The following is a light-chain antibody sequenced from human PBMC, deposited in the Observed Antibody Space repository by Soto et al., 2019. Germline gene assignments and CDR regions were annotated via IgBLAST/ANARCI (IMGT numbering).Light chain of an antibody. CDR3: QQYGNSPPIT. J-gene: IGKJ5*01. CDR1: GGVLFSSNNNNY. Sequence: DIVMTQSPDPLAVSLAFIPPRKXSCRGGVLFSSNNNNYLAWYQQKPGQAPRLLIYGASTRATGIPDRYSGRGSGTDFTLTISRLEPEDSAVYYCQQYGNSPPITLGQGTLLENK. V-gene: IGKV3-20*01. CDR2: GAS.